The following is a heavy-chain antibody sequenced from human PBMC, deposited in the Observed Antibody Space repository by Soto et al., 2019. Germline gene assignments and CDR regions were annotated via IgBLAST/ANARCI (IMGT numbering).Heavy chain of an antibody. CDR3: ARWWSGSRQGFDP. CDR1: GGSISSGDYY. D-gene: IGHD3-3*01. J-gene: IGHJ5*02. CDR2: IYYSGNT. Sequence: QVQLQESGPGLVKPSQTLSLTCTVSGGSISSGDYYWSWIRQHPGKGLEWIGYIYYSGNTYYNPSRKSRVTIAVDTSKNQFSLKLSSVTAADTAVYYCARWWSGSRQGFDPWGQGTLVTVSS. V-gene: IGHV4-31*03.